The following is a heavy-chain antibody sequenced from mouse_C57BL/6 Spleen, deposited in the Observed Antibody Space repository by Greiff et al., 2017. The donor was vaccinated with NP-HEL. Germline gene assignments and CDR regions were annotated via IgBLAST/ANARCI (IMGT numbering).Heavy chain of an antibody. J-gene: IGHJ4*01. CDR2: INPNNGGT. D-gene: IGHD1-1*01. Sequence: EVKLQQSGPELVKPGASVKMSCKASGYTFTDYNMHWVKQSHGKSLEWIGYINPNNGGTSYNQKFKGKATLTVNKSSSTAYMELRSLTSEDSAVYYCARDYYGSYAMDYWGQGTSVTVSS. V-gene: IGHV1-22*01. CDR1: GYTFTDYN. CDR3: ARDYYGSYAMDY.